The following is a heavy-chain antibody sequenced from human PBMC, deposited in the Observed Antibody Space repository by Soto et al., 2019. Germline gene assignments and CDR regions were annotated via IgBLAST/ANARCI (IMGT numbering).Heavy chain of an antibody. V-gene: IGHV3-48*01. CDR1: GFTFSSYN. Sequence: EVQLVESGGGLVQPGGSLRLSCVCSGFTFSSYNMNWVRQAPGKGLEWLSFISSSSDTIYYADSVKGRFTISRDNAKNSLYLQMNSLRVEDTAVYYCIGTAAATDLWGQGTLVTVSS. CDR3: IGTAAATDL. J-gene: IGHJ5*02. D-gene: IGHD2-15*01. CDR2: ISSSSDTI.